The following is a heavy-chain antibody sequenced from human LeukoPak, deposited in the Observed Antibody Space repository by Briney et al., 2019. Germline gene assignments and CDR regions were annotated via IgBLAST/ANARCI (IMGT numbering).Heavy chain of an antibody. Sequence: ASVKVSCKASGYTFTSYYMHWVRQAPGQGLEWMGIINPSGGSTSYAHKFQGRVTMTRDMSTSTVYMELSSLRSEDTAVYYCARGRSVYYDKSGLDPWGQGTLVTVSS. CDR3: ARGRSVYYDKSGLDP. CDR1: GYTFTSYY. J-gene: IGHJ5*02. D-gene: IGHD3-22*01. V-gene: IGHV1-46*01. CDR2: INPSGGST.